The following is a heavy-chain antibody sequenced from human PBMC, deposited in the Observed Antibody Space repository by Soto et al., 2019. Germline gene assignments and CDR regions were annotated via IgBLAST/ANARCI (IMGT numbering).Heavy chain of an antibody. V-gene: IGHV1-18*04. CDR3: ARFPIFGVVISYNWFDS. J-gene: IGHJ5*01. Sequence: ASVKVSCKASGYTFTGYYMHWVRQAPGQGLEWMGWINAYNGGTNYAQKLQGRVTMTTDTSTSTACMELRSLRSDDTAVYYCARFPIFGVVISYNWFDSWGQGTLVTVSS. D-gene: IGHD3-3*01. CDR2: INAYNGGT. CDR1: GYTFTGYY.